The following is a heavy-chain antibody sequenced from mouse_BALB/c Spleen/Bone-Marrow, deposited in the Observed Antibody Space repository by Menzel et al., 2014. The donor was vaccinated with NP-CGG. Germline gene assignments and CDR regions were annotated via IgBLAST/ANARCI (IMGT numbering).Heavy chain of an antibody. J-gene: IGHJ1*01. V-gene: IGHV3-2*02. Sequence: VQLKESGPGLVKPSQSLSLTCTVTGYSITSDYAWNWIRQFPGNKLEWMGYISYSGSTSYNPSLKSRISITRDTSKNQFFLQSNSVTTEDTATYYCAGNYWYFDVWGAGTTVTVSS. CDR1: GYSITSDYA. D-gene: IGHD2-1*01. CDR3: AGNYWYFDV. CDR2: ISYSGST.